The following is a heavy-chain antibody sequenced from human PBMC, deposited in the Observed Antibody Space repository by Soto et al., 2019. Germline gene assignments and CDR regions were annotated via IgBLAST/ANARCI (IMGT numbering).Heavy chain of an antibody. CDR2: IIPIFGTA. CDR3: ARSAADETADY. V-gene: IGHV1-69*01. Sequence: QVQLVQSGAEVKTPGSSVKVSCKASGGTFSSYAISWVRQAPGQGLEWMGGIIPIFGTANYAQKFQGRVTINADESTSTAYMELGSLRAEDTAGYFCARSAADETADYWGQGTLVTVSS. J-gene: IGHJ4*02. CDR1: GGTFSSYA.